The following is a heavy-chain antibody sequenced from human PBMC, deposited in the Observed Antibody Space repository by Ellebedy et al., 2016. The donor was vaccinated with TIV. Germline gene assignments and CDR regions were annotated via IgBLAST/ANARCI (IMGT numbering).Heavy chain of an antibody. CDR1: GASISTHY. D-gene: IGHD2-8*01. V-gene: IGHV4-59*11. Sequence: MPSETLSPTCAVSGASISTHYWSWIRQLPGRGLEWFGYISYSGSTIYNPSPKSRITISLDTSKNRFSLKLTSVTAADTAVYYCARVNGYFDHWGQGTLVTVSS. J-gene: IGHJ4*02. CDR2: ISYSGST. CDR3: ARVNGYFDH.